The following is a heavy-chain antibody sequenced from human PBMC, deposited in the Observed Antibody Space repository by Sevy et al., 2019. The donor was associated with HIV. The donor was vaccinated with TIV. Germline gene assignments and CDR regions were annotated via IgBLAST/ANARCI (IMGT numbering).Heavy chain of an antibody. CDR3: ASVSAYYMDV. CDR2: ISSRSSYI. CDR1: GFIFSSYS. Sequence: GGSLRLSCAASGFIFSSYSMNWVRQAPGKGLGWVSSISSRSSYIYYVDSVKGRFTISRDNAKNSLYLQMNSLRAEDTAVYFCASVSAYYMDVWGKGTTVTVSS. J-gene: IGHJ6*03. V-gene: IGHV3-21*01.